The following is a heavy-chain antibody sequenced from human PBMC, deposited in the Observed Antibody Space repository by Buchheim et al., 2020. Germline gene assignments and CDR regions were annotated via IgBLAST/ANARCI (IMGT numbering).Heavy chain of an antibody. J-gene: IGHJ4*02. CDR3: ARDSGTTGIDS. CDR2: IHHTGSA. Sequence: QVQLQESGAGLVKPSETLSLTCSVPGDSISSYYWAWIRQPPGKGLEYIGFIHHTGSANYNPSLKSRVTMSVDTSKNQFSLTLTSMTAADTAVYYCARDSGTTGIDSWGQGTL. CDR1: GDSISSYY. D-gene: IGHD1-7*01. V-gene: IGHV4-59*01.